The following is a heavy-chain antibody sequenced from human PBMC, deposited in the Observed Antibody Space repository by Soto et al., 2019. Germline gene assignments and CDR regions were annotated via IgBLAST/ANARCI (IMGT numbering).Heavy chain of an antibody. V-gene: IGHV4-31*02. CDR2: IYSRGNT. CDR3: ARALSGSYFVFEH. D-gene: IGHD3-10*01. J-gene: IGHJ4*02. Sequence: WTWIRQHPGKGLQWIGYIYSRGNTHYNPSLNSRISIVADTSKNQFSLKLTSVTAADTAVYFCARALSGSYFVFEHWGQGALVSVSS.